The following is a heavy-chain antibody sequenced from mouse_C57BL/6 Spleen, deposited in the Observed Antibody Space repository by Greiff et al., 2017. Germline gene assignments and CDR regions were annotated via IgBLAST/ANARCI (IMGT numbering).Heavy chain of an antibody. CDR1: GYTFTSYW. CDR2: IHPNSGST. CDR3: ANEGGTGVVTGGY. J-gene: IGHJ2*01. D-gene: IGHD1-1*01. Sequence: QVQLQQPGAELVKPGASVKLSCKASGYTFTSYWMHWVKQRPGQGLEWIGMIHPNSGSTNYNEKFKSKATLTVDKSSSTAYMQLSSLTSEDSAVYDCANEGGTGVVTGGYWGQGTTLTVSS. V-gene: IGHV1-64*01.